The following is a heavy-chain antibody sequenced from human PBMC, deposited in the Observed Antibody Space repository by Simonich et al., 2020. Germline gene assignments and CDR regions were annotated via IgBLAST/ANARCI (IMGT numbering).Heavy chain of an antibody. D-gene: IGHD2-15*01. V-gene: IGHV1-18*01. Sequence: QVQLVQSGAEVKKPGASVKVSCKASGYTFTSYGISWVRQAPGQGLEWMGWFSAYNGNTNYAQKLQGRVTMTTDTSTSTAYMELRSLRSDDTAVYYGARASRGTWWYYYFDYWGQGTLVTVSS. CDR2: FSAYNGNT. CDR3: ARASRGTWWYYYFDY. J-gene: IGHJ4*02. CDR1: GYTFTSYG.